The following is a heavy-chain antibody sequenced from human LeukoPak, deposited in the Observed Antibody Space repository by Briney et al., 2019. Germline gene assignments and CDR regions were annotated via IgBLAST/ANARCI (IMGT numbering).Heavy chain of an antibody. D-gene: IGHD5-12*01. CDR3: ATDKRKNSYHAGGWLD. CDR2: INPSGGST. Sequence: ASVKVSCKASGYTFTSYYIHWVRQAPGQGLEWMGIINPSGGSTTYAQKFQGRVAMTRDTSTSRVYMEVSSLRSEDTAVYYCATDKRKNSYHAGGWLDWGQGTLVTVSS. V-gene: IGHV1-46*01. J-gene: IGHJ4*02. CDR1: GYTFTSYY.